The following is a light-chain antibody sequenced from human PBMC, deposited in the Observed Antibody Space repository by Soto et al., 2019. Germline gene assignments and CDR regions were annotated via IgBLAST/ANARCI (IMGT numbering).Light chain of an antibody. Sequence: EIVLTQSPGTLSLSPGERATLSCRASQSVRSSHLAWYQQMPGQAPRLLIYGTSNRATGIPDRFSGSGSGTDFTLTISRLEPEDFAVYYCQQYGSSLFTFGPGTKVDFK. V-gene: IGKV3-20*01. CDR3: QQYGSSLFT. J-gene: IGKJ3*01. CDR2: GTS. CDR1: QSVRSSH.